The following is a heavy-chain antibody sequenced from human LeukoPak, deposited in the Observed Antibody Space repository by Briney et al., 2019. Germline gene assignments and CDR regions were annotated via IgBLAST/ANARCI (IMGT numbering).Heavy chain of an antibody. D-gene: IGHD3-10*01. CDR1: GGSISSYY. V-gene: IGHV4-59*12. CDR2: IYYSGST. J-gene: IGHJ5*02. Sequence: NPSETLSLTCTVSGGSISSYYWSWIRQPPGKGLEWIGYIYYSGSTNYNPSLKSRVTISVDTSKNQFSLKLSSVTAADTAVYYCARGRGEGRGIAMVRGVRAPSYNWFDPWGHGTQVTVSS. CDR3: ARGRGEGRGIAMVRGVRAPSYNWFDP.